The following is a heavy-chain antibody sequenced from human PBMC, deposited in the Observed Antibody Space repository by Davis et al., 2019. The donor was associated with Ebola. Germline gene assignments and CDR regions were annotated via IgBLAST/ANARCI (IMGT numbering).Heavy chain of an antibody. CDR3: ASWGVHAWGGGMDV. CDR1: GGSISSGGYY. V-gene: IGHV4-39*07. Sequence: MPSETLSLTCTVSGGSISSGGYYWSWIRQPPGKGLEWIGEINHSGSTNYNPSLKSRVTISVDTSKNQFSLKLSSVTAADTAVYYCASWGVHAWGGGMDVWGQGTTVTVSS. D-gene: IGHD3-16*01. CDR2: INHSGST. J-gene: IGHJ6*02.